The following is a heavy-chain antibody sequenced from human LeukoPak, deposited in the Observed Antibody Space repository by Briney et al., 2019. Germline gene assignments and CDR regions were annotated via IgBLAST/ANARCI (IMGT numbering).Heavy chain of an antibody. J-gene: IGHJ4*02. D-gene: IGHD1-26*01. V-gene: IGHV3-43*01. CDR3: AKDIYAKGAVGAFVY. CDR2: ISWDGDST. Sequence: SGGSLRLSCAASGFTFDDYTMHWVRQAPGKGLEWVSLISWDGDSTYYADSVKGRFTISRDNSKNSLYLQMNSLTTEDSALYYCAKDIYAKGAVGAFVYWGQGTLVTVSS. CDR1: GFTFDDYT.